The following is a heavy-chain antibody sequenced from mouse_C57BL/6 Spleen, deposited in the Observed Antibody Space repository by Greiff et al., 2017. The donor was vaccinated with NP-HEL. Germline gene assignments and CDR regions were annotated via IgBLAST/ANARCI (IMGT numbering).Heavy chain of an antibody. D-gene: IGHD4-1*01. V-gene: IGHV5-4*01. Sequence: EVQRVESGGGLVKPGGSLKLSCAASGFTFSSYAMSWVRQTPEKRLEWVATISDGGSYTYYPDNVKGRFTISRDNAKNNLYLQMSHLKSEDTAMYYCARDRLGRTYAMDYWGQGTSVTVSS. CDR3: ARDRLGRTYAMDY. J-gene: IGHJ4*01. CDR2: ISDGGSYT. CDR1: GFTFSSYA.